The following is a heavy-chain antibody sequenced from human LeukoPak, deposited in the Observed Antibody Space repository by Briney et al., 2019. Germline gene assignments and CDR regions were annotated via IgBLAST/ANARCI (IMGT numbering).Heavy chain of an antibody. CDR2: ISSSGSTI. Sequence: GGSLRLSCAASGFTFSSYEMNWVRQAPGKGLEWVSYISSSGSTIYYADSVKGRFTISRDNAKNSLYLQMNSLRAEDTAVYYCAELGITMIGGVWGKGATVTISS. CDR1: GFTFSSYE. D-gene: IGHD3-10*02. CDR3: AELGITMIGGV. J-gene: IGHJ6*04. V-gene: IGHV3-48*03.